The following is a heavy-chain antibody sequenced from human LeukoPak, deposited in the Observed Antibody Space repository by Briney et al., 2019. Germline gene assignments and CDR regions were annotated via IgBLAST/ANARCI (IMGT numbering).Heavy chain of an antibody. J-gene: IGHJ1*01. CDR2: IRYDGSNK. D-gene: IGHD2-2*01. V-gene: IGHV3-30*02. Sequence: PGGSLRLSCAASGFTFSSYGMHWVRQAPGKGLEWVAFIRYDGSNKYYADSVKGRFTISRDNSKNTLYLQMNSLRAEDTAVYYCAVWGDIVVVPAATSYAEYFQHWGQGTLVTVSS. CDR1: GFTFSSYG. CDR3: AVWGDIVVVPAATSYAEYFQH.